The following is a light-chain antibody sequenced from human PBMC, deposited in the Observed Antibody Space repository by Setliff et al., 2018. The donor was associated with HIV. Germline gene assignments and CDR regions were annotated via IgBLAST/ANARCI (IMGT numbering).Light chain of an antibody. CDR1: QSVLYNSNNKNY. J-gene: IGKJ1*01. V-gene: IGKV4-1*01. CDR3: QQYYSTPLT. CDR2: WAS. Sequence: DIVMTQSPDSLAVSLGERATINCKSSQSVLYNSNNKNYFAWYQQKPGQPPKLLIYWASTRESGVPDRFSGSGSGTDFTLTTSSLQAEDVAVYYCQQYYSTPLTFGQGTKVDIK.